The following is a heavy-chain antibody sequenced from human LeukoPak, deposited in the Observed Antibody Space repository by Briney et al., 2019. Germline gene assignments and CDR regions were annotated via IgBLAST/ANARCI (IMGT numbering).Heavy chain of an antibody. J-gene: IGHJ6*02. V-gene: IGHV3-23*01. CDR3: AKGRGAAAADGMDA. CDR1: GFTFRYYG. Sequence: GGSLILSCAASGFTFRYYGMSWVRQAPGKGLEWVSSLSGSGSSTHYADSVKGRFTISRDNSKNTLYLQMNSLRAEDTAVYYCAKGRGAAAADGMDAWGQGTTVTVPS. D-gene: IGHD6-25*01. CDR2: LSGSGSST.